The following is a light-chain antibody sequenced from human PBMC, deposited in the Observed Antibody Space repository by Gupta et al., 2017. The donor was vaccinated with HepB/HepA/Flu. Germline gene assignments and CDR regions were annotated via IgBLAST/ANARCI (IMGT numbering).Light chain of an antibody. J-gene: IGKJ4*01. CDR1: QIISSNNQHY. CDR3: QQYFSNTIT. CDR2: WAS. V-gene: IGKV4-1*01. Sequence: DIVLTQSPDSLAVSLGERATINCKSSQIISSNNQHYLAWYQQKPGQPPKLLIYWASTRESGVPDRCGGGGSGTHFTPTSNSLQAEDVAVYYWQQYFSNTITFGEGTKVEIK.